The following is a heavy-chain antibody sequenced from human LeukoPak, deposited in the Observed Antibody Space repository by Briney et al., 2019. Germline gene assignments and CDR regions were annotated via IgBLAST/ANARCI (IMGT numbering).Heavy chain of an antibody. CDR2: FDPADGET. J-gene: IGHJ6*02. CDR3: ANLLLEIAVGSGVHGRDV. Sequence: ASVKVSCKVSGYTLTELSMHWVRQAPGKGLEWMGGFDPADGETIYAQKFQGRVSMTEDTSTDTAYMELSSLRSEDTAVYYCANLLLEIAVGSGVHGRDVWGQGTTLTVSS. CDR1: GYTLTELS. D-gene: IGHD2-2*01. V-gene: IGHV1-24*01.